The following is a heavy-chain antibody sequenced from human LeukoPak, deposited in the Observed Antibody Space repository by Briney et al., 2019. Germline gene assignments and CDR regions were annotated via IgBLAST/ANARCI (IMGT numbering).Heavy chain of an antibody. CDR2: INPNSGGT. J-gene: IGHJ4*02. Sequence: GPSVKVSCKASGYTFTGYYMHWGRRAPGQGLEWMGWINPNSGGTKYAQKFQGRVTVTRDTSISTAYMELSRLRSDDTAVYYCARDVRAGIAAAGTNYWGQGTLVTVSS. V-gene: IGHV1-2*02. CDR1: GYTFTGYY. D-gene: IGHD6-13*01. CDR3: ARDVRAGIAAAGTNY.